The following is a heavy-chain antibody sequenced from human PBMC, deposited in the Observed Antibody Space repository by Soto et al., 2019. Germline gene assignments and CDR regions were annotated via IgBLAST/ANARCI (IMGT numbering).Heavy chain of an antibody. V-gene: IGHV3-15*01. Sequence: GSLRLSCAASGFTFSNAWMSWVRQAPGKGLEWVGRIKSKTDGGTTDYAAPVKGRFTISRDDSKNTLYLQMNSLKTEDTAVYYCTTENCSGGSCSRRGNWFDPWGQGTLVTVSS. CDR2: IKSKTDGGTT. J-gene: IGHJ5*02. CDR1: GFTFSNAW. D-gene: IGHD2-15*01. CDR3: TTENCSGGSCSRRGNWFDP.